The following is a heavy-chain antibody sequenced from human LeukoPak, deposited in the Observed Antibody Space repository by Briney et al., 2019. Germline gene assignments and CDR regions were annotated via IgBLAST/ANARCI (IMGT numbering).Heavy chain of an antibody. V-gene: IGHV3-7*01. CDR2: VKEDGTEK. CDR1: GFTFSDFW. Sequence: GSLRLSCAGSGFTFSDFWMTWVRQTPGKGLEWVANVKEDGTEKNLVDSVKGQFTISRDNTKNLLFLEMNNLRGDDTAIYYCVRESRPGGAMGLYHNLDYWGQGTLVAVSS. J-gene: IGHJ4*02. D-gene: IGHD1-1*01. CDR3: VRESRPGGAMGLYHNLDY.